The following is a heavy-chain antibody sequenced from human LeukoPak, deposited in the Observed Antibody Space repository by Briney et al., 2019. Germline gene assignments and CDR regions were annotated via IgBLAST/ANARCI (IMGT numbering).Heavy chain of an antibody. CDR3: TRHMGNAATRFDY. Sequence: GGSLRLSCAASGFTFIVSDVHWVRQASGKGLEWVGRVRSKADSYATGYAASLKGRFTISRDDSKNTAYLQMNSLKTEDTAVYYCTRHMGNAATRFDYWGQGTLVTVSS. D-gene: IGHD7-27*01. J-gene: IGHJ4*02. CDR2: VRSKADSYAT. V-gene: IGHV3-73*01. CDR1: GFTFIVSD.